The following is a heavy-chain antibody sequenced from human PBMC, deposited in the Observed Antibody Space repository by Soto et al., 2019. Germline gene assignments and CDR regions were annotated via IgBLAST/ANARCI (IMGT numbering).Heavy chain of an antibody. Sequence: QVHLVQSGAEVKKPGASVKVSCKASGYTFENYYMHWVRQAPGQGLEWLGIIDPTGGRTTYAQKFQDRVTLTRDTSTGTVYMELSSLRSNDPALYYFARELQFPHPETGMEVWGQRTTVTVSS. CDR3: ARELQFPHPETGMEV. CDR1: GYTFENYY. CDR2: IDPTGGRT. V-gene: IGHV1-46*02. J-gene: IGHJ6*01. D-gene: IGHD6-19*01.